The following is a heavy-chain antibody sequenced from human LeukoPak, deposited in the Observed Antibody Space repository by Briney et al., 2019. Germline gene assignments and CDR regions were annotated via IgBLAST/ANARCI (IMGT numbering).Heavy chain of an antibody. CDR2: INHSGST. Sequence: SETLSLTCAVYGGSFSGYYWSWIRQPPGKGLEWIGEINHSGSTNYNPSLKSRVTMSVDTSKNQFSLKLSSVTAADTAVYYCARITGEVPAADYYYYYMDVWGKGTTVTISS. J-gene: IGHJ6*03. D-gene: IGHD2-2*01. V-gene: IGHV4-34*01. CDR1: GGSFSGYY. CDR3: ARITGEVPAADYYYYYMDV.